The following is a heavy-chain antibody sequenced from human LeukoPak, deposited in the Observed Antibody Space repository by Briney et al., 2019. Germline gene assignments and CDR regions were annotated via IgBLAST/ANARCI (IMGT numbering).Heavy chain of an antibody. Sequence: GGSLRLSCAASGFTFGDYWMSWVRQAPGKGLEWVSSISSSSSYIYYADSVKGRFTISRDNAKNSLYLQMNSLRAEDTAVYYCARVAGGNYYYYMDVWGKGTTVTVSS. D-gene: IGHD3-16*01. V-gene: IGHV3-21*01. CDR3: ARVAGGNYYYYMDV. CDR1: GFTFGDYW. J-gene: IGHJ6*03. CDR2: ISSSSSYI.